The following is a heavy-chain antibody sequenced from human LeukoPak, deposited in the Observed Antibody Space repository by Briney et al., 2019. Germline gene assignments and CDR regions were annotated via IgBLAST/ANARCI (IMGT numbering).Heavy chain of an antibody. Sequence: GGSLRLSCAASGFTFDDYGMSWVRQAPGKGLEWVSGINWNGGSTGYADSVKGRFTISRDNAKNSLYLQMNSLRAEDTALYYCAREGGLGGYCSSTSCYTFDYCGQGTLVTVSS. V-gene: IGHV3-20*04. CDR3: AREGGLGGYCSSTSCYTFDY. J-gene: IGHJ4*02. CDR2: INWNGGST. D-gene: IGHD2-2*02. CDR1: GFTFDDYG.